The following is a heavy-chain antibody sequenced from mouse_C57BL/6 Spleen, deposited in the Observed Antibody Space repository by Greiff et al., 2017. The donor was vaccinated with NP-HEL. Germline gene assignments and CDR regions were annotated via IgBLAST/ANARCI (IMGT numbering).Heavy chain of an antibody. CDR3: ARAYGSSLDYYAMDY. D-gene: IGHD1-1*01. CDR2: IYPRSGNT. J-gene: IGHJ4*01. V-gene: IGHV1-81*01. Sequence: VQLQQSGAELARPGASVKLSCKASGYTFTSYGISWVKQRTGQGLEWIGEIYPRSGNTYYNEKFKGKATLTADKSSSTAYMELRSLTSEDSAVYFCARAYGSSLDYYAMDYWGQGTSVTVSS. CDR1: GYTFTSYG.